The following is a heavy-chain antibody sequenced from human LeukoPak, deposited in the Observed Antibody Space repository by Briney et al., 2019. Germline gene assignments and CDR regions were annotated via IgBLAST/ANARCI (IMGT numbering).Heavy chain of an antibody. Sequence: GGSLSLSCAASGFTFSDYYMSWIRQAPGKGLEWVSYISSSGSTIYYADSVKGRFTISRDNAKNSLYLQINSLRAEDTAVYYCARVPGSYYYYYMDVRGKGTTVTVSS. J-gene: IGHJ6*03. CDR2: ISSSGSTI. V-gene: IGHV3-11*04. CDR3: ARVPGSYYYYYMDV. D-gene: IGHD1-26*01. CDR1: GFTFSDYY.